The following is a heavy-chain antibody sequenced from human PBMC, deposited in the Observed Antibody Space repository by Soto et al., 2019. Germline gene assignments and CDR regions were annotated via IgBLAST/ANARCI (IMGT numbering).Heavy chain of an antibody. CDR1: GGSISSGGYY. Sequence: SETLSLTCTVSGGSISSGGYYWSWIRQHPGKGLEWIGYIYYSGSTYYNPSLKSRVTISVDTSKNQFSLKLSSVTAADTAVYYCARHCGGDCYPYNWFDPWGQGTLVTVSS. J-gene: IGHJ5*02. CDR3: ARHCGGDCYPYNWFDP. D-gene: IGHD2-21*02. CDR2: IYYSGST. V-gene: IGHV4-31*03.